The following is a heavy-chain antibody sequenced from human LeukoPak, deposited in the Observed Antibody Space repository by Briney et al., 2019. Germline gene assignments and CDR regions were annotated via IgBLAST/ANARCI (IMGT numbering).Heavy chain of an antibody. V-gene: IGHV3-30*02. D-gene: IGHD1-26*01. Sequence: GGSLRLSCAASGFTFSSYGMHWVRQAPGKGLEWVAFIRYDGTNKYYADSVKGRFTISRDNSKNSLYLQMSSLTAADTAVYYCAKDRSIGTYYTFDHWGQGTLVTVSS. CDR3: AKDRSIGTYYTFDH. J-gene: IGHJ4*02. CDR2: IRYDGTNK. CDR1: GFTFSSYG.